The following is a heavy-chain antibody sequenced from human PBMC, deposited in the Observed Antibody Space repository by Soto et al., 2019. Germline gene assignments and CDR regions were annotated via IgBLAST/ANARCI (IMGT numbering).Heavy chain of an antibody. CDR2: INLNGGST. Sequence: QVQLVQSGAEVKNPGASVTVSCRASGYTFTSYYIHWLGQAPGQGLEWMAIINLNGGSTNYAQRFQGRVTVTRDTSTSIVYMELSILRSEDTAVYYCSRGLGSGDYWGQVTLVTVSS. CDR1: GYTFTSYY. J-gene: IGHJ4*02. V-gene: IGHV1-46*03. CDR3: SRGLGSGDY. D-gene: IGHD3-10*01.